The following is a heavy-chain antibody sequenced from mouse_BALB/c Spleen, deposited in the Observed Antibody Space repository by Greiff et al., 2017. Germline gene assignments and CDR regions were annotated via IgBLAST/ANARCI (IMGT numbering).Heavy chain of an antibody. Sequence: EVHLVEPGGGLVKPGGSLKLSCAASGFTFSSYAMSWVRQTPEKRLEWVASISSGGSTYYPDSVKGRFTISRDNARDILYPQMSSLRSEDTAMYYCASGSANYGSSHGYFDVWGAGTTVTVSA. CDR2: ISSGGST. CDR3: ASGSANYGSSHGYFDV. V-gene: IGHV5-6-5*01. CDR1: GFTFSSYA. D-gene: IGHD1-1*01. J-gene: IGHJ1*01.